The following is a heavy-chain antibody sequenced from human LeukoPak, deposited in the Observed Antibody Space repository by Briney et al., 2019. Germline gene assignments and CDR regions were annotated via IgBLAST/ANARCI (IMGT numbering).Heavy chain of an antibody. V-gene: IGHV4-59*01. CDR1: GASITYYY. CDR2: MYYTGST. CDR3: ARARDWLDP. Sequence: KSSETLSLTCSVSGASITYYYWTWIRQRPGKGLEWIGHMYYTGSTKFNPSLKSRVTISVDTSENQFSLRLTSVTAADTAVYYCARARDWLDPWGQGTLVTVSS. J-gene: IGHJ5*02. D-gene: IGHD5-12*01.